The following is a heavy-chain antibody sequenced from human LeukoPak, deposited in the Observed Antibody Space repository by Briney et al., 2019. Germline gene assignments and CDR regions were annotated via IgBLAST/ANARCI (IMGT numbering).Heavy chain of an antibody. CDR3: ARDVSGRGDFDY. V-gene: IGHV3-53*01. CDR1: GLTFTSYT. D-gene: IGHD1-26*01. CDR2: IYSGGST. Sequence: GGSLTLSCVVSGLTFTSYTMDWVRQAPGKGLEWVSVIYSGGSTYYADSVKGRFTISRDNSKNTLYLQMNSLRAEDTAVYYCARDVSGRGDFDYWGQGTLVTVSS. J-gene: IGHJ4*02.